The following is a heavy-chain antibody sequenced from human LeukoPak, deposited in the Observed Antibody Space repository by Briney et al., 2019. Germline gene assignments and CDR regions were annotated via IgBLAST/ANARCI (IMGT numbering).Heavy chain of an antibody. CDR3: AKTEGTTYYDYVWGSPPRPDTAFDY. J-gene: IGHJ4*02. V-gene: IGHV3-23*01. CDR1: GFTFSSYA. CDR2: ISGSGGST. D-gene: IGHD3-16*01. Sequence: GGSLRLSCAASGFTFSSYAMSWVRQAPGKGLEWVSAISGSGGSTYYADSVKGRFTISRDNSKNTLYLQVNSLRAEDTAVYYCAKTEGTTYYDYVWGSPPRPDTAFDYWGQGTLVTVSS.